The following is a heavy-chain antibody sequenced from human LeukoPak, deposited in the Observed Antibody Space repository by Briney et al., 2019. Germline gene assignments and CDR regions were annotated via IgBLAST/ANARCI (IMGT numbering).Heavy chain of an antibody. Sequence: GASVKVSCKASGYTFTGYYMHWVRQAPGQGLEWMGWINPNSGGTNHAQKFQGRVAMTRDTSISTAYMELSRLRSDDTAVYYCARVAREWELLLWFDPWGQGTLVTVYS. V-gene: IGHV1-2*02. D-gene: IGHD1-26*01. CDR1: GYTFTGYY. CDR2: INPNSGGT. CDR3: ARVAREWELLLWFDP. J-gene: IGHJ5*02.